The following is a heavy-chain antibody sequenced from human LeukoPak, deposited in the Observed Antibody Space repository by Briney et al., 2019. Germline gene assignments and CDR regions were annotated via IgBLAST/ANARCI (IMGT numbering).Heavy chain of an antibody. CDR1: AFTLTSYW. CDR3: ARDQRYCSSSSCPWEPFDY. CDR2: IQQDGSEK. D-gene: IGHD2-2*01. Sequence: GGSLRLSCAASAFTLTSYWMSWVRQAPGKGLDWLAHIQQDGSEKYYVDSVKGRFTISRDNAKNSLYLQMNSLRAEDTAVYYCARDQRYCSSSSCPWEPFDYWGQGTLVTVSS. J-gene: IGHJ4*02. V-gene: IGHV3-7*05.